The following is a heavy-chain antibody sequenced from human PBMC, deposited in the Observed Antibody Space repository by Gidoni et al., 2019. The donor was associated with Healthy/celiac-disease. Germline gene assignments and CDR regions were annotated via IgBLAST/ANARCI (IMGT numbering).Heavy chain of an antibody. Sequence: EVQLVESGGGLVQPGRSLRLSCAASGFTCDDYAMPWVRQAPGKGLEWASGISWNRGSIGYADSVKGRLTISRDNAKNSLYLQMNSLRAEDTALYYCAKDGVPLIAVAGTGGDTFDYWGQGTLVTVSS. CDR3: AKDGVPLIAVAGTGGDTFDY. D-gene: IGHD6-19*01. CDR2: ISWNRGSI. CDR1: GFTCDDYA. V-gene: IGHV3-9*01. J-gene: IGHJ4*02.